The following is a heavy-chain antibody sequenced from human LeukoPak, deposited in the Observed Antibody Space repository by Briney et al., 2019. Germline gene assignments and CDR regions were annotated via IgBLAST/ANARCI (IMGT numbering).Heavy chain of an antibody. CDR3: ARDNGSGSYYAGGAFDY. D-gene: IGHD1-26*01. Sequence: SETLSLTCTVSGGSISSHYWSWIRQPPGKGLEWIGYIYYSGSTNYNPSLKSRVTISVDTSKNQFSLKLSSVTAADTAVYYCARDNGSGSYYAGGAFDYWGQGTLVTVSS. CDR1: GGSISSHY. V-gene: IGHV4-59*11. CDR2: IYYSGST. J-gene: IGHJ4*02.